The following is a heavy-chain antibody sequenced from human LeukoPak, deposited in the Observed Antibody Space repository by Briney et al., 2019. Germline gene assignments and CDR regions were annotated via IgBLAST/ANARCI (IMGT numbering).Heavy chain of an antibody. V-gene: IGHV3-21*01. CDR1: GFTFSSYS. D-gene: IGHD3-22*01. Sequence: GGSLRLSCAASGFTFSSYSMNWVRQAPGKGLEWVSSISSSSSYIYYADSVKGRFTISRDNAKNSLYLQMNSLRAEDTAVYYCARDRWYYFDSRGYAAFDYWGQGTLVTVSS. CDR2: ISSSSSYI. J-gene: IGHJ4*02. CDR3: ARDRWYYFDSRGYAAFDY.